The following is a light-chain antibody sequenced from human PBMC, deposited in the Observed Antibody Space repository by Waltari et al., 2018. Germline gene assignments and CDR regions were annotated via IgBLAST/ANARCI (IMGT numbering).Light chain of an antibody. Sequence: DIQMTQSPSTLSASVGDRVTITCRASQSITNWLAWYQQKPGKAPKLLIYRASNFEHGVPSRFSGSGSGTEFTLTISSLQPDDFATYYCQQYDNYWTFGQGTKVEIK. J-gene: IGKJ1*01. CDR1: QSITNW. CDR3: QQYDNYWT. V-gene: IGKV1-5*03. CDR2: RAS.